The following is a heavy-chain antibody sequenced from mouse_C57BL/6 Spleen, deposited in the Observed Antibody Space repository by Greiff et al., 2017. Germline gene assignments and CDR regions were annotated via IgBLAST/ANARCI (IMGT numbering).Heavy chain of an antibody. CDR3: ARPDYGSGWGFAY. CDR2: IDPSASYT. Sequence: VQLQQPGAELVMPGASVKLSCKASGYTFTSYWMHWVKQRPGQGLEWIGEIDPSASYTNYNQKFKGKSTLTVDKSSSTAYMQLSSLTSEDSAVYYCARPDYGSGWGFAYWGQGTLVTVSA. CDR1: GYTFTSYW. V-gene: IGHV1-69*01. J-gene: IGHJ3*01. D-gene: IGHD1-1*01.